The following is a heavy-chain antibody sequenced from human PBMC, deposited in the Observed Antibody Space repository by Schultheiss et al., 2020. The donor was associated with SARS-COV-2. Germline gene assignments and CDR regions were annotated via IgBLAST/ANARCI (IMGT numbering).Heavy chain of an antibody. J-gene: IGHJ3*02. V-gene: IGHV3-30*18. D-gene: IGHD2-21*02. Sequence: GSLRLSCAASGFTFSSYGMHWVRQAPGKGLEWVAVISYDGSNKYYADSVKGRFTISRDNSKNTLYLQMNSLRAEDTAVYYCAKLGAYCGGDCLDAFDIWGQGTMVTVSS. CDR3: AKLGAYCGGDCLDAFDI. CDR1: GFTFSSYG. CDR2: ISYDGSNK.